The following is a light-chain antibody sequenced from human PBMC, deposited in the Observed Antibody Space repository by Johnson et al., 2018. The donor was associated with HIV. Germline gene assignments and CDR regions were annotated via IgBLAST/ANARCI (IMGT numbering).Light chain of an antibody. CDR2: DNN. V-gene: IGLV1-51*01. CDR1: SSNIGINY. J-gene: IGLJ1*01. Sequence: HSVLTQPPSMSAAPGQKVTISCSGSSSNIGINYVSWYHQVPGTAPKLLIFDNNKRPSGIPDRFSGSKSGTSATLGITGLQTGDEADYYCGAWDSSLSAHYCVGTWTKVTVL. CDR3: GAWDSSLSAHYC.